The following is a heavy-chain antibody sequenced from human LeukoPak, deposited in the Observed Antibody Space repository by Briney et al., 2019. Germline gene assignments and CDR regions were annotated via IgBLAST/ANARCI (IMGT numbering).Heavy chain of an antibody. CDR3: ARSMYSSGWYNLLYFDY. Sequence: SETLSLTCTVSDDSITMYYWTWIRQPAGKELEWIGHIYTTGSTNYNPSLKSRVTISGDTSKNQFSLKLSSVTAADTAVYFCARSMYSSGWYNLLYFDYWGQGTLVTVSS. V-gene: IGHV4-4*09. CDR2: IYTTGST. J-gene: IGHJ4*02. D-gene: IGHD6-19*01. CDR1: DDSITMYY.